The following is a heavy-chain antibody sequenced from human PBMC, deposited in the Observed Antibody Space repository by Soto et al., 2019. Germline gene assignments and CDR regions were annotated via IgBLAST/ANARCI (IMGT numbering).Heavy chain of an antibody. CDR3: ACGHFRDLLDV. J-gene: IGHJ6*02. V-gene: IGHV1-18*01. D-gene: IGHD6-25*01. Sequence: ASVKVSCKASGYTFTSYGISWVRQAPGQGIEWMGWISAYNGNTNYAQKLQGRVTRTTDTSTSTAYMELRSLRSDDKAVYYCACGHFRDLLDVSGQRTTVPVSS. CDR2: ISAYNGNT. CDR1: GYTFTSYG.